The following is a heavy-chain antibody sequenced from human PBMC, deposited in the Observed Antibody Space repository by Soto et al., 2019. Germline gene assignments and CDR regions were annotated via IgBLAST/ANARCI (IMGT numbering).Heavy chain of an antibody. Sequence: SGPTLVNPTQTLTLTCTFSGFSLSTSGMCVSWIRQPPGKALEWLALIDWDDDKYYSTSLKTRLTISKDTSKNQVVLTMTNMDPVETATYYCERIRPGYSSSWYYFDYWGQGTLVTVSS. V-gene: IGHV2-70*01. CDR1: GFSLSTSGMC. CDR2: IDWDDDK. D-gene: IGHD6-13*01. J-gene: IGHJ4*02. CDR3: ERIRPGYSSSWYYFDY.